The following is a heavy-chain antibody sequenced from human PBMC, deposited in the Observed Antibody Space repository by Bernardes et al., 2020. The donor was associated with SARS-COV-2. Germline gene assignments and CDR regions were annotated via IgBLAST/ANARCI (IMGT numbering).Heavy chain of an antibody. V-gene: IGHV3-74*01. CDR3: ARGALDGSGRYVVDW. J-gene: IGHJ4*02. D-gene: IGHD6-19*01. CDR2: IDSDGSTT. Sequence: GGSLRLSCEASGFTFSTYCMHWVRQAPGKGLQWVSRIDSDGSTTNYADSVKGRFTISRDNAKNTLFMQMNSLRADDTAVYFCARGALDGSGRYVVDWWGQGTLVTVSS. CDR1: GFTFSTYC.